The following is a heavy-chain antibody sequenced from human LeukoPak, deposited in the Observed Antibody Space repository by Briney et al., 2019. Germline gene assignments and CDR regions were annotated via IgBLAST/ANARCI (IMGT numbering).Heavy chain of an antibody. D-gene: IGHD5-12*01. Sequence: ASETLSLTGTVSGASISSYYWSWIRQPPGKGLEWIGYISYSGTTNYSPSLKSRVTISAVTSRNHFSLKLSSVTAADTAMYYCARHSSGYDPYFDYWGQGTLVTVSS. CDR1: GASISSYY. V-gene: IGHV4-59*08. J-gene: IGHJ4*02. CDR3: ARHSSGYDPYFDY. CDR2: ISYSGTT.